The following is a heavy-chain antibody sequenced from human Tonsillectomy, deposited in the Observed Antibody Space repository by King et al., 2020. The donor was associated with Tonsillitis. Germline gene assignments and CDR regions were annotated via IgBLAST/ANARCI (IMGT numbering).Heavy chain of an antibody. CDR2: MSGAGART. J-gene: IGHJ6*02. CDR3: AKGPYDFWSGGLYYAMDV. D-gene: IGHD3-3*01. Sequence: VQLVESGGGLVQPGGSLRLSCAASGFTFSTYAMTWVRQAPGKGLEWVSVMSGAGARTYHADSVKGRLTISRDNSKNTLYLQMNSLRAEETAVYYCAKGPYDFWSGGLYYAMDVWCQGTTVTVSS. CDR1: GFTFSTYA. V-gene: IGHV3-23*04.